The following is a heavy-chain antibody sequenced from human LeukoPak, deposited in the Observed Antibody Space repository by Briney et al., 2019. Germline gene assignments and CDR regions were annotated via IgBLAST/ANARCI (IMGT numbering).Heavy chain of an antibody. Sequence: HPGGSLRLSCAASGFTVSSNYMSWVRQAPGKGLEWVSSIYSDGSTYYADSVKGRFTISRDNSKHSLYLQMNSLRAEDTAVYYCARDYSQYFDYWGQGTLVTVSS. CDR2: IYSDGST. CDR3: ARDYSQYFDY. CDR1: GFTVSSNY. J-gene: IGHJ4*02. D-gene: IGHD2-15*01. V-gene: IGHV3-66*01.